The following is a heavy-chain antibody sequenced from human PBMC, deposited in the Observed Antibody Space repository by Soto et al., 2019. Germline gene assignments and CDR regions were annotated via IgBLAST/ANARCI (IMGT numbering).Heavy chain of an antibody. Sequence: APVKVSCKTSGYTFTGHYIHWVRQAPQQGPEWMGEIGPESGATRYAQKFRGRVTMTMDTSITTVYMELKNLSPDDTAVYYCGRGRSGQIVVFYWGQGTPVTVSS. CDR2: IGPESGAT. CDR3: GRGRSGQIVVFY. D-gene: IGHD1-26*01. CDR1: GYTFTGHY. J-gene: IGHJ4*02. V-gene: IGHV1-2*02.